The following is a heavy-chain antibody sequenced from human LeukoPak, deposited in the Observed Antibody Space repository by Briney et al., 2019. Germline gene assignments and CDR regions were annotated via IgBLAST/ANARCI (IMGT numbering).Heavy chain of an antibody. J-gene: IGHJ4*02. Sequence: GGSLRLSCAASGFTFSSYGMHWVRQAPGKGLEWVAFIRYDGITKDYADSVKGRYTISRDKSKNTLYLQMSSLGAEDTAVYYCAKDTGRGLDYWGQGTLVTVSS. CDR2: IRYDGITK. CDR1: GFTFSSYG. D-gene: IGHD1-26*01. V-gene: IGHV3-30*02. CDR3: AKDTGRGLDY.